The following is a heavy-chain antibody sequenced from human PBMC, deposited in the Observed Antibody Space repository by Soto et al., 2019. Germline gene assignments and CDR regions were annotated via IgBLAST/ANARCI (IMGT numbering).Heavy chain of an antibody. CDR1: GFTFSTYA. Sequence: EVQLLESGGGLVQPGGSLRLSCASSGFTFSTYAMSWVRQAPGKGLEWISLINSNGRTYYADSVTGRFTISRDNSQNTVPLQRNSLRAEDTAAYYGAKWVRSGYDYCDSFGQGALVTLSS. D-gene: IGHD5-12*01. CDR3: AKWVRSGYDYCDS. CDR2: INSNGRT. J-gene: IGHJ5*01. V-gene: IGHV3-23*01.